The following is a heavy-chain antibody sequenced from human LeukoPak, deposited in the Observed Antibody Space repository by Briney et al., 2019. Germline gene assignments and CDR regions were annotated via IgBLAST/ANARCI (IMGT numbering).Heavy chain of an antibody. CDR3: ARRQPAIAAAD. D-gene: IGHD6-13*01. CDR1: GGSFSGYY. Sequence: KASETLSLTCAVYGGSFSGYYWSWVRQPPGKGLEWTGDINHSGSTNYNPSLKSRVTISVDTSKNQFSLKLTSVTAADTAVYYRARRQPAIAAADWGQGTLVTVSS. V-gene: IGHV4-34*01. CDR2: INHSGST. J-gene: IGHJ4*02.